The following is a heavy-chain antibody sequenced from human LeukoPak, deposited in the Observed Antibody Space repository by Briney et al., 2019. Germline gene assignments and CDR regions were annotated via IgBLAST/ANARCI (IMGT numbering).Heavy chain of an antibody. CDR2: IGSSGSVT. CDR3: ATEWFIGNALHYVY. D-gene: IGHD1-26*01. V-gene: IGHV3-23*01. Sequence: GGSLRLSCAASGFTFTNYAMSWVRQAPGERLEWVAFIGSSGSVTHYADFVRGRFTISRDNFQNTLSLQLSSLRADDTAVYYCATEWFIGNALHYVYWGQGARVTVSS. CDR1: GFTFTNYA. J-gene: IGHJ4*02.